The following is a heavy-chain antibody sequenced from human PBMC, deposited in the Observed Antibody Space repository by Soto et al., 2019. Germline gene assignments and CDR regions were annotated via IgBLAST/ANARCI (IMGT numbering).Heavy chain of an antibody. D-gene: IGHD2-8*01. Sequence: QVQLQQSGPGLVQPSQTLSLTCTISGDSVSTNSATWDWIRQSPSRGLGWLGRTYYRSYWYNDFAASVKGLISIKPDTSNNQVSLQLKSVTPDATAVYYCVRLIGDSWLDSWGQGTLVTVSS. V-gene: IGHV6-1*01. CDR1: GDSVSTNSAT. CDR3: VRLIGDSWLDS. CDR2: TYYRSYWYN. J-gene: IGHJ5*01.